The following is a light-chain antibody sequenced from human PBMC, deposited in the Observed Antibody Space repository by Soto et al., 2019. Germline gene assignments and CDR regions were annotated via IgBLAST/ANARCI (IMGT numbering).Light chain of an antibody. CDR3: QQRSNWPPSIT. V-gene: IGKV3-11*01. CDR1: QSVSSY. Sequence: EIVLIQSPATLSLSPGERATLSCRASQSVSSYLAWYQQKPGQAPRLLFYDASNRATGIPARFSGSGSGTDFTLTISSLEPEDFAVYYCQQRSNWPPSITFGQGTRLEIK. J-gene: IGKJ5*01. CDR2: DAS.